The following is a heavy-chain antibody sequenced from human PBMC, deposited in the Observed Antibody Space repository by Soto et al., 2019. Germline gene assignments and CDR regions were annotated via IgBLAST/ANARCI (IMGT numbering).Heavy chain of an antibody. CDR2: IFYSGSA. V-gene: IGHV4-39*01. CDR3: VRHAQWLIRAY. D-gene: IGHD6-19*01. CDR1: NDSISRGTYY. J-gene: IGHJ4*02. Sequence: SETLSLTCTVSNDSISRGTYYWTWMRQPPGKGLEWIGNIFYSGSAVYNPSLRSRVTLFVDTSKNQFSLMLSSVTAADTAVYYCVRHAQWLIRAYWGQGSLVTVSS.